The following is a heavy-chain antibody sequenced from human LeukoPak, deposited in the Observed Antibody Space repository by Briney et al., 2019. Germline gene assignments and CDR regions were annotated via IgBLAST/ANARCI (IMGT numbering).Heavy chain of an antibody. Sequence: GSLRLSCAASGFTFSSYTMNWVRQPPGKGLEWVSNIGTSSTTIYYADSVKGRFTISRDNAKNSLYLQMNSLRAEDTAVYSCAREGVVGGTYYLDYWGQGTLVTVSS. CDR2: IGTSSTTI. CDR1: GFTFSSYT. J-gene: IGHJ4*02. V-gene: IGHV3-48*01. CDR3: AREGVVGGTYYLDY. D-gene: IGHD1-26*01.